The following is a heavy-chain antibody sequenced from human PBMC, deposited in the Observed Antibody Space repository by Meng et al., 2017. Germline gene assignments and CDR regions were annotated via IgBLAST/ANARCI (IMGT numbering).Heavy chain of an antibody. J-gene: IGHJ6*02. D-gene: IGHD2-15*01. Sequence: GGSLRLSCAASGFTFSSYSMNWVRQAPGKGLEWVSSISSSSSYIYYADSVKGRFTISRDNAKNSLYLQMNSLRAEDTAVYYCAREFRRYCSGGSCYSRGGYYYGMDVWVQGTKVTVS. CDR3: AREFRRYCSGGSCYSRGGYYYGMDV. CDR1: GFTFSSYS. V-gene: IGHV3-21*01. CDR2: ISSSSSYI.